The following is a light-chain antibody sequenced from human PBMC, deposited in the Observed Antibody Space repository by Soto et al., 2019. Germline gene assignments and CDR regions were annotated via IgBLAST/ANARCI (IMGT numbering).Light chain of an antibody. CDR1: SGDIGIYNF. J-gene: IGLJ3*02. V-gene: IGLV2-14*01. CDR2: EVH. CDR3: TSYTRSNTWV. Sequence: QSALTQPASVSGSLGQSITISCTGTSGDIGIYNFVSWFHQRPAKAPKLLIFEVHNRPSGVSDRFSAPKSGNAASLTISGLQADDEGDYYCTSYTRSNTWVFGGGTKLTVL.